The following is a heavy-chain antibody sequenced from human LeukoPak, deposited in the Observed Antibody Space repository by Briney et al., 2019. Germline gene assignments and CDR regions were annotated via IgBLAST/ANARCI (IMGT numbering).Heavy chain of an antibody. Sequence: PSETLSLTCSAYGGSFGGYFWSWIRQPPGEGLEWIGEVNHSGSTNYNPALKSRVTISVDTSRKQFSLNLMTVTAADTAVYYCARGPPLAYYGTGGYYFFDYWGQGILVTVS. D-gene: IGHD3-22*01. J-gene: IGHJ4*02. CDR3: ARGPPLAYYGTGGYYFFDY. CDR2: VNHSGST. V-gene: IGHV4-34*01. CDR1: GGSFGGYF.